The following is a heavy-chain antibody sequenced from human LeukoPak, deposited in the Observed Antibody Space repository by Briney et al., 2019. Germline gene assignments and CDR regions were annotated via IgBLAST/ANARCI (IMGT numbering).Heavy chain of an antibody. V-gene: IGHV4-61*01. CDR3: ARTTYYYDSSGYYYGVGFDY. CDR2: IYYSGST. CDR1: GYSISSGYY. Sequence: PSETLSLTCTVSGYSISSGYYWGWIRQPPGKGLEWIGYIYYSGSTNYNPSLKSRVTISVDTSKNQFSLKLSSVTAADTAVYYCARTTYYYDSSGYYYGVGFDYWGQGTLVTVSS. D-gene: IGHD3-22*01. J-gene: IGHJ4*02.